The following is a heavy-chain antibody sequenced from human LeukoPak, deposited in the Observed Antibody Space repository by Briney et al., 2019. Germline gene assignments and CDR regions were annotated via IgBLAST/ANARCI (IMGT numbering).Heavy chain of an antibody. J-gene: IGHJ4*02. V-gene: IGHV4-59*12. CDR1: GGSISSYY. Sequence: NTSETLSLTCTVSGGSISSYYWSWIRQPPGKGLEWIGYIYYSGSTNYNPSLKSRVTISVDTSKNQFSLKLSSVTAADTAVYYCARSVTMIVVGSYFDYWGQGTLVTVSS. CDR3: ARSVTMIVVGSYFDY. D-gene: IGHD3-22*01. CDR2: IYYSGST.